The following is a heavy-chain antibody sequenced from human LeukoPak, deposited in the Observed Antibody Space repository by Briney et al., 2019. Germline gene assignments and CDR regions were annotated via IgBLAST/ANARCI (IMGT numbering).Heavy chain of an antibody. CDR3: ARGQGSGSYYLDY. D-gene: IGHD1-26*01. V-gene: IGHV4-59*01. J-gene: IGHJ4*02. Sequence: SETLSLTCSVSGGSISSYFWSWIRQPPGKGLEWIGYINHSGNTYYNPSLKSRVTISVDTSKNQLSLKLSSVTAADTAVYCCARGQGSGSYYLDYWGQGTLVTVSS. CDR2: INHSGNT. CDR1: GGSISSYF.